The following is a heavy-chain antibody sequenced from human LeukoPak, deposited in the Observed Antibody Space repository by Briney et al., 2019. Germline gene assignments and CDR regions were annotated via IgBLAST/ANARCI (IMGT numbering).Heavy chain of an antibody. J-gene: IGHJ4*02. CDR2: ISYDGSNK. D-gene: IGHD2-15*01. CDR3: ARSPCSGGSCYFDY. V-gene: IGHV3-30-3*01. CDR1: GFTFSSYA. Sequence: PGGSLRLSCAASGFTFSSYAMHWVRQAPGKGLEWVAVISYDGSNKYYADSVKGRFTISRDNAKNSLYLQMNSLRDEDTAVYYCARSPCSGGSCYFDYWGQGTLVTVSS.